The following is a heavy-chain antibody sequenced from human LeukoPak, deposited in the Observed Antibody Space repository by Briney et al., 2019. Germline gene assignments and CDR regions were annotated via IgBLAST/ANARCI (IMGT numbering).Heavy chain of an antibody. Sequence: PSETLSLTCAVYGGSFSGYYWSWIRQPPGKGLEWIGYIYYSGSTNYNPSLKSRVTISVDTSKNQFSLKLNSVTAAGTAVYYCARIPVPTVTTIYYYMDVWGKGTTVTVSS. CDR1: GGSFSGYY. V-gene: IGHV4-59*01. J-gene: IGHJ6*03. D-gene: IGHD4-17*01. CDR3: ARIPVPTVTTIYYYMDV. CDR2: IYYSGST.